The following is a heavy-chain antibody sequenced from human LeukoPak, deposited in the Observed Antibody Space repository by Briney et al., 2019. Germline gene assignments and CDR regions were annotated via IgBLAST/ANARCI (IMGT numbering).Heavy chain of an antibody. CDR1: GFTFSTFW. CDR2: IKSDGSEK. V-gene: IGHV3-7*01. D-gene: IGHD1-1*01. CDR3: ARGGTFVSDY. J-gene: IGHJ4*02. Sequence: GGSLRLSCAVSGFTFSTFWMSWVRQAPGKGLEWVANIKSDGSEKYYVDSIKGRFTVSRDNAKNSLYLQMDSLRAEDTAVYYCARGGTFVSDYWGQGTLVTVSS.